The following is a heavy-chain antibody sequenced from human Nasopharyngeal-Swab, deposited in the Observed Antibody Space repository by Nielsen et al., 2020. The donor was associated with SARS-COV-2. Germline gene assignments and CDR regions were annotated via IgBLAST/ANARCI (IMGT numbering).Heavy chain of an antibody. CDR3: ARDTPNGDYGPFDY. CDR2: INTNTGNP. J-gene: IGHJ4*02. CDR1: GYTSTSYA. Sequence: ASVTVSCKASGYTSTSYAMNWVRQAPGQGLEWMGWINTNTGNPTYAQVFTGRFVFSLDTSVSTAYLQISSLKAEDTAVYYCARDTPNGDYGPFDYWGQGSLVTVSS. V-gene: IGHV7-4-1*02. D-gene: IGHD4-17*01.